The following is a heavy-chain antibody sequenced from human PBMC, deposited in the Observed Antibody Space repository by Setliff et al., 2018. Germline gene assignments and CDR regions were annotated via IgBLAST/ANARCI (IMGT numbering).Heavy chain of an antibody. V-gene: IGHV3-74*01. CDR3: TRVWSMVSDSYYFYMDV. Sequence: GGSLSLSCAASGFTFTTYWMYWVRQSPGKGLAWVSRINSDGSSTTYADSVKGRFTISRDNAKNTLYLQMNSLRAEDTAVYFCTRVWSMVSDSYYFYMDVWGKGTTVTVSS. CDR2: INSDGSST. J-gene: IGHJ6*03. CDR1: GFTFTTYW. D-gene: IGHD2-8*02.